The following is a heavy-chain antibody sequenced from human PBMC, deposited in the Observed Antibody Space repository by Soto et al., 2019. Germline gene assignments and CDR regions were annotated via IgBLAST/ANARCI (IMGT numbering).Heavy chain of an antibody. V-gene: IGHV1-18*01. D-gene: IGHD6-13*01. Sequence: GASVKVSCKASGYTFTSYSISWVRQAPGQGLEWMGWISAYNGNTNYAQKLQGRVTMTTDTSTSTAYMELRSLRSDDTAVYYCARDTSSSWYIYYYMDVWGKGTTVTVSS. CDR3: ARDTSSSWYIYYYMDV. J-gene: IGHJ6*03. CDR2: ISAYNGNT. CDR1: GYTFTSYS.